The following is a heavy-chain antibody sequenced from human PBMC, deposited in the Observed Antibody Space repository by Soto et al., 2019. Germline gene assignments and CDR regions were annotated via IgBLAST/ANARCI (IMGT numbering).Heavy chain of an antibody. V-gene: IGHV1-46*01. CDR3: ARDLGDSSGFYFDY. D-gene: IGHD3-22*01. J-gene: IGHJ4*02. Sequence: QVQLVQSGAEVKKPGASVKVSCKASRYTFTRYYMHWVRQAPGQGLEWMGIINPSGGTTNYAQKFQVRVTMTRDTTTTTVYMELSSRRSEDTAVYYCARDLGDSSGFYFDYWGQGTLVTVSS. CDR2: INPSGGTT. CDR1: RYTFTRYY.